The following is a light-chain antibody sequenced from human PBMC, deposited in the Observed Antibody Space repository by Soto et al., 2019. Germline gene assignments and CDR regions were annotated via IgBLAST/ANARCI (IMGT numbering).Light chain of an antibody. J-gene: IGKJ1*01. CDR2: EAS. CDR1: QRIGGW. CDR3: QEHNSYLPT. Sequence: DIHMTQSPSIVSASVGDRVTITCRASQRIGGWLAGYQRKPGKAPKRLIYEASVLQNGVPARFSGTGSGTEFTLAIDSLQPDDFATYYPQEHNSYLPTLCPGTKV. V-gene: IGKV1-5*03.